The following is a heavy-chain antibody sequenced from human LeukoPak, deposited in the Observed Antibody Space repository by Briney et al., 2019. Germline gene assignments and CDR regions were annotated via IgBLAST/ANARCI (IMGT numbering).Heavy chain of an antibody. V-gene: IGHV3-21*01. D-gene: IGHD6-19*01. J-gene: IGHJ4*02. CDR3: AIDRYSSGWYTFDY. CDR2: ISSSSSYR. Sequence: GGSLRLSCAASGFTFSNFGINWVRQAPGKRLEWVSCISSSSSYRSYADSVKGRFTISRDNAKNSLDLQMNSLRAEDTAVYYCAIDRYSSGWYTFDYWGQGTLVTVSS. CDR1: GFTFSNFG.